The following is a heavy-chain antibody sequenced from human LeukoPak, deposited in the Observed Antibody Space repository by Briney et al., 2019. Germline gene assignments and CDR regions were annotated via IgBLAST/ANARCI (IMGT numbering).Heavy chain of an antibody. CDR1: GYTFTDYF. Sequence: ASVKVSCKVSGYTFTDYFMHWVQQAPGQGLEWLGLVDPEDGETIYAEKFQGRVIITADTSTDTAYMELSSLRSEDTAVYYCATFYNYGYWGQGTLVTVSS. CDR2: VDPEDGET. J-gene: IGHJ4*02. D-gene: IGHD5-24*01. V-gene: IGHV1-69-2*01. CDR3: ATFYNYGY.